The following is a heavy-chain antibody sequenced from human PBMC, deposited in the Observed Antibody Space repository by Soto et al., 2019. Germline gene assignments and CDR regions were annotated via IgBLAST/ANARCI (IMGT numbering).Heavy chain of an antibody. CDR2: ISGSGGST. Sequence: PGGSLRLSCAASGFTLSSYAMSWVRQAPGKGLEWVSAISGSGGSTYYADSVKGRFTISRDNSKNTLYLQMNSLRAEDTAVYYCAARYSYGWDYYYGMDVWGQGTTVTVSS. J-gene: IGHJ6*02. CDR3: AARYSYGWDYYYGMDV. V-gene: IGHV3-23*01. CDR1: GFTLSSYA. D-gene: IGHD5-18*01.